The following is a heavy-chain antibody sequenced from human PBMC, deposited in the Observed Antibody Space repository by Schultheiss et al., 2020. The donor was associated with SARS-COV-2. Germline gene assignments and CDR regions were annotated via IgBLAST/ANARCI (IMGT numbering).Heavy chain of an antibody. V-gene: IGHV4-39*01. CDR2: IYYSGST. Sequence: SETLSLTCTVSGGSISSSSYYWGWIRQPPGKGLEWIGSIYYSGSTYYNPSLKSRVTISVDTSKNQFSLKLSSVTAADTAVYYCARAGYSSSPGSFDYWGQGTLVTVS. CDR1: GGSISSSSYY. CDR3: ARAGYSSSPGSFDY. D-gene: IGHD6-6*01. J-gene: IGHJ4*02.